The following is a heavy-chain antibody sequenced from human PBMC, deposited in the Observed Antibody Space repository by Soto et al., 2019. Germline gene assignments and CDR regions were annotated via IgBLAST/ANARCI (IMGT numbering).Heavy chain of an antibody. CDR2: IYSGGST. Sequence: GGSLRLSCAASGFTVSSNYMSWVRQAPGKGLEWVSVIYSGGSTYYADSVKGRFTISRDNSKNTLYLQMNSLRAEDTAVYYCARDKVGGSYWYMDVWGKGTTVTVSS. CDR1: GFTVSSNY. V-gene: IGHV3-53*01. D-gene: IGHD1-26*01. J-gene: IGHJ6*03. CDR3: ARDKVGGSYWYMDV.